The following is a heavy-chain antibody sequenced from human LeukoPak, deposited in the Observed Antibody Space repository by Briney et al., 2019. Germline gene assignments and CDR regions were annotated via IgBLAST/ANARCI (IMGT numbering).Heavy chain of an antibody. V-gene: IGHV3-7*01. J-gene: IGHJ6*02. Sequence: GESLRLSCAASGFTFSSYWMGWVRQAPGKGLEWVANIKQDGSEKYYVDSVKGRFAISRDNAKDSLYLQMNSLRAEDTAVYYCARDLYYYGMDVWGQGTTVTVSS. CDR1: GFTFSSYW. CDR2: IKQDGSEK. CDR3: ARDLYYYGMDV.